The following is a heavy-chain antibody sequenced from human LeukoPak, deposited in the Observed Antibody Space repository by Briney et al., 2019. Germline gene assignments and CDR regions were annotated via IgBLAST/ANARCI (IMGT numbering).Heavy chain of an antibody. J-gene: IGHJ4*02. CDR2: IYYSGST. D-gene: IGHD1-26*01. CDR3: ARDGSVGQWGADY. Sequence: SETLSLTCTVSGGSISSYYWSWIRQPPGKGLEWIGYIYYSGSTNYNPSLKSRVTISVDTSKNQFSLKLSSVTAADTAVYYCARDGSVGQWGADYWGQGTLVTVSS. V-gene: IGHV4-59*01. CDR1: GGSISSYY.